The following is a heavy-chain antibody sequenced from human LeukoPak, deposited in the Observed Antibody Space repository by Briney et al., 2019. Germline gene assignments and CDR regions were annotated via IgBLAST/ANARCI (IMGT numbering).Heavy chain of an antibody. CDR1: GYSITSYW. D-gene: IGHD3-10*01. V-gene: IGHV5-51*01. CDR3: ASLYYYGSGSYDY. Sequence: GESLKISCKGSGYSITSYWIGWVRQMPGKGLEWMGIIYPGDSDTRYNPSFQGQVTISADKSISTAYLQWSSLKASDTAVYYCASLYYYGSGSYDYWGKGTLVTVSS. CDR2: IYPGDSDT. J-gene: IGHJ4*02.